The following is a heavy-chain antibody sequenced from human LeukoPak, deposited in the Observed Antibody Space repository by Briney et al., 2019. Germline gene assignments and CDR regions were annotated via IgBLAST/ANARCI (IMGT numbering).Heavy chain of an antibody. CDR2: IYYSGSTT. CDR1: GGSISSSSYY. V-gene: IGHV4-39*07. D-gene: IGHD3-10*01. Sequence: SETLSLTCTVSGGSISSSSYYWGWIRQPPGKGLEWIGSIYYSGSTTYYKPSLKSRVTISVDTSKNQFSLKLSSVTAADTAVYYCARDRGRRDDLWGQGTLVTVSS. J-gene: IGHJ5*02. CDR3: ARDRGRRDDL.